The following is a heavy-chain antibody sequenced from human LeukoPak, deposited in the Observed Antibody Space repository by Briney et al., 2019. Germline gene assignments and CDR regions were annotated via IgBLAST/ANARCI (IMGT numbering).Heavy chain of an antibody. J-gene: IGHJ4*02. CDR1: GGSFSGYY. CDR2: IYHSGST. V-gene: IGHV4-38-2*01. Sequence: SETLSLTCAVYGGSFSGYYWGWIRQPPGKGLEWIGSIYHSGSTYYNPSLKSRVTISVDTSKNQFSLKLSSMTAADTAVYYCARADYYDSSAMDYWGQGTLVTVSS. CDR3: ARADYYDSSAMDY. D-gene: IGHD3-22*01.